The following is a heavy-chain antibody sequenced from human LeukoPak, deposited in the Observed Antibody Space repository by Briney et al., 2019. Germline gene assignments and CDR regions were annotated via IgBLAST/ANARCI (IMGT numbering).Heavy chain of an antibody. CDR3: ARRYCSGGSCRNTRSYYYYGMDV. CDR1: GFTFSSYE. V-gene: IGHV3-48*03. Sequence: GGSLRLSCAASGFTFSSYEMNWVRQAPGKGLEWVSYISSSGSTIHYADSVKGRFTISRDNAKNSLYLQMNSLRAEDTAVYYCARRYCSGGSCRNTRSYYYYGMDVWGKGTTVTVSS. J-gene: IGHJ6*04. CDR2: ISSSGSTI. D-gene: IGHD2-15*01.